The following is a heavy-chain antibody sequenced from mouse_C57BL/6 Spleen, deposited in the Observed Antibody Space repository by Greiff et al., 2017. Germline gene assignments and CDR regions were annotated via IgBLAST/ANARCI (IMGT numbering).Heavy chain of an antibody. CDR3: ARDHHYYGSSWAWFAY. D-gene: IGHD1-1*01. Sequence: DVMLVESGGGLVKPGGSLKLSCAASGFTFSSYAMSWVRQTPEKRLEWVATISDGGSYTYYPDNVKGRFTISRDNAKNNLYLQMSHLKSEDTAMYYCARDHHYYGSSWAWFAYWGQGTLVTVSA. CDR1: GFTFSSYA. CDR2: ISDGGSYT. V-gene: IGHV5-4*01. J-gene: IGHJ3*01.